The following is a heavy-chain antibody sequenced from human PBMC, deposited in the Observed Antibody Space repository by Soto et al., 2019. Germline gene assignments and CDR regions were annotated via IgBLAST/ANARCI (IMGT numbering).Heavy chain of an antibody. J-gene: IGHJ6*02. CDR2: IYYSGST. D-gene: IGHD3-3*01. Sequence: PSETLSLTCTVSGASISYRYWSWIRQPPGKGLEWIGYIYYSGSTNYNPSLKSRVTISVDTSKNQFSLNLSSVTAADTAVYFCARDLWSPLVSAFDGMDVWGQGTTVTVSS. CDR3: ARDLWSPLVSAFDGMDV. CDR1: GASISYRY. V-gene: IGHV4-59*11.